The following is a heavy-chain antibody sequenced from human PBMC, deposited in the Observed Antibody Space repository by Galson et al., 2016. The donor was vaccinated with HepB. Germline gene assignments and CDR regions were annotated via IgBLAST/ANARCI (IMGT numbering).Heavy chain of an antibody. D-gene: IGHD3-16*02. V-gene: IGHV4-39*01. J-gene: IGHJ4*02. Sequence: SETLSLTCTVSGGSIISNSFYWGWIRQPPGKGLEWIGSIYSSGSTYYNPSLKSRLTISVDTSKNQFSLSLSSVTAADTAGYYCARHIASSAGGRYWGQGTLVTVSS. CDR3: ARHIASSAGGRY. CDR1: GGSIISNSFY. CDR2: IYSSGST.